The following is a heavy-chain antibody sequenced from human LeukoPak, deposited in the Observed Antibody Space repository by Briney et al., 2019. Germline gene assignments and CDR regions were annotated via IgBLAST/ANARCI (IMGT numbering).Heavy chain of an antibody. CDR1: GFTFSSYS. CDR2: ISSSSSYI. CDR3: TRPARSGRNYFDY. Sequence: GGSLRLSCAASGFTFSSYSMNWVRQAPGKGLEWVSSISSSSSYICYADSVRGRFTISRDNSKNTLYLHMNSLKTEDTAVYYCTRPARSGRNYFDYWGQGTLVTVSS. J-gene: IGHJ4*02. V-gene: IGHV3-21*04. D-gene: IGHD3-3*01.